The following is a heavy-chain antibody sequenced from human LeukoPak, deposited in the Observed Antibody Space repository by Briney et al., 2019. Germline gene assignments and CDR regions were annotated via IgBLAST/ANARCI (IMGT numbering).Heavy chain of an antibody. D-gene: IGHD2-15*01. CDR3: AGGQGWHFDL. J-gene: IGHJ2*01. CDR2: IKHDGSEE. V-gene: IGHV3-7*01. Sequence: GGSLRLSCAVSGLTFSGYWMSWFRQAPGKGLEWVADIKHDGSEEHYVASVKGRFTISRDNAKLYLQMNSLRADDTAVYYCAGGQGWHFDLWGLGTLITVSS. CDR1: GLTFSGYW.